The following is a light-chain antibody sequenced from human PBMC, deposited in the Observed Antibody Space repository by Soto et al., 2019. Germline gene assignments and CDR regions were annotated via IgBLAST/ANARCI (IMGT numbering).Light chain of an antibody. Sequence: QSALTQPASVSGSPGQSITISCTGTGSDAGGYNYVSWYQQHPGKAPKLMIYEVSNRPSGVSNRFSGSKSGNTASLTISGLQAEDEAAYYCCSYTSSTTLGVLFGGGTKLTVL. V-gene: IGLV2-14*01. CDR3: CSYTSSTTLGVL. CDR2: EVS. J-gene: IGLJ2*01. CDR1: GSDAGGYNY.